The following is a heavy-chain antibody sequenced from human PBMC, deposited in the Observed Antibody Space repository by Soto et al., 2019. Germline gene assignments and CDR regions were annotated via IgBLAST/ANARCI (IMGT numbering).Heavy chain of an antibody. Sequence: QLQLQASGSGLVKPSQTLSLTCAVSGGSISSGGYSWSWIRQPTGKGLEWIGYIYHSGSTYYNPSLKSRVTISVVRSKNQFSLKLSSVTAADTAVYYCARVPSPWGQGTLVTVSS. CDR2: IYHSGST. J-gene: IGHJ5*02. V-gene: IGHV4-30-2*01. CDR1: GGSISSGGYS. CDR3: ARVPSP.